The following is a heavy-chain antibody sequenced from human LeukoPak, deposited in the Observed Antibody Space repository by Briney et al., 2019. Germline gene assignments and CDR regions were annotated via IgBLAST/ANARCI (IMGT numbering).Heavy chain of an antibody. CDR1: GFTFSSYA. CDR2: ISYDGSNK. V-gene: IGHV3-30-3*01. J-gene: IGHJ4*02. CDR3: ARELTWGSYRHYQFDY. D-gene: IGHD3-16*02. Sequence: PGGSLRLSCAASGFTFSSYAMHWVRQAPGKGLEWVAVISYDGSNKYYADSVKGRFTISRDNSKNTLYLQMNSLRAEDTAVYYCARELTWGSYRHYQFDYWGQGTLVTVSS.